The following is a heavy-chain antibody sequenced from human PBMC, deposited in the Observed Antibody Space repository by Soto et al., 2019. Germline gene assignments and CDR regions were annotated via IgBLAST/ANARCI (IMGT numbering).Heavy chain of an antibody. CDR3: ARHNLVYYDFWSGYYSYYFVF. CDR2: ISAYNGNT. CDR1: GYTCTSYG. D-gene: IGHD3-3*01. J-gene: IGHJ4*02. V-gene: IGHV1-18*01. Sequence: QVQLVQSGAEVKKPGASVKVSCKASGYTCTSYGISWVRQAPVQGLEWMGGISAYNGNTNYAQKLQGRVTMTTDTSTSRAYMELSSLGSDDTAVYFCARHNLVYYDFWSGYYSYYFVFWGQGTLVNVAS.